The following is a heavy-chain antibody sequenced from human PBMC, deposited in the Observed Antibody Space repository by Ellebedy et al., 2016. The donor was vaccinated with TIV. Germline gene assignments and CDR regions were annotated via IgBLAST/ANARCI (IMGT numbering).Heavy chain of an antibody. V-gene: IGHV5-51*01. CDR1: GYRFTTYW. CDR2: IFGGDSDT. Sequence: GESLKISCETSGYRFTTYWIAWVRQMPGKDLEYMGAIFGGDSDTRYSPSFQGQVTISADKSISTAYLQWRSLKASDSAIYYCAREELRPFHGMDVWGQGTMVTVS. CDR3: AREELRPFHGMDV. J-gene: IGHJ6*02. D-gene: IGHD1-7*01.